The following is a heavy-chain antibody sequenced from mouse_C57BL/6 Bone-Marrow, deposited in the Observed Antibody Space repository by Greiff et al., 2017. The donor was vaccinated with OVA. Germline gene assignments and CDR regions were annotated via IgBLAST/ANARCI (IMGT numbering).Heavy chain of an antibody. J-gene: IGHJ1*03. CDR2: INPGSGGT. CDR3: ARESDYGSSYWYFDV. CDR1: GYAFTNYL. Sequence: VQRVESGAELVRPGTSVKVSCKASGYAFTNYLIEWVKQRPGQGLEWIGVINPGSGGTNYNEKFKGKATLTADKSSSTAYMQLSSLTSEDSAVYFCARESDYGSSYWYFDVWGTGTTVTVSS. V-gene: IGHV1-54*01. D-gene: IGHD1-1*01.